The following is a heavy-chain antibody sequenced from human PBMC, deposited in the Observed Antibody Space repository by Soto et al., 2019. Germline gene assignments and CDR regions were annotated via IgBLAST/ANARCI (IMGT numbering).Heavy chain of an antibody. J-gene: IGHJ6*02. CDR2: IIPIFGTV. Sequence: SVKVSCKASGGTFSSYAISWVRQAPGQGLEWMGGIIPIFGTVNYAQKFQGRVTITADESTSTAYMELSSLRSEDTAVYYCARAGRDGYNYDYYYGMDVWGQGTTVTVSS. CDR3: ARAGRDGYNYDYYYGMDV. CDR1: GGTFSSYA. D-gene: IGHD5-12*01. V-gene: IGHV1-69*13.